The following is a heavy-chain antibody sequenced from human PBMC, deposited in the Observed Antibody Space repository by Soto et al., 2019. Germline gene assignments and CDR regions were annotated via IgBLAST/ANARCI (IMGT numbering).Heavy chain of an antibody. D-gene: IGHD1-7*01. CDR2: IKQDGSAR. CDR1: GFTFSNYW. CDR3: ACNYW. V-gene: IGHV3-7*01. Sequence: EVQLVESGGGLVQPGGSLRLSCATSGFTFSNYWMSWVRQAPGKGLEWVANIKQDGSARYYVDSVQGRFTISRDNAKNSLYLQMSSLRGEDTAVYYGACNYWWGQGTLVTVSP. J-gene: IGHJ4*02.